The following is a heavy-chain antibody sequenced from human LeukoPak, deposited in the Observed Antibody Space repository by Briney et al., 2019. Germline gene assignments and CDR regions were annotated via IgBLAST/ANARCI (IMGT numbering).Heavy chain of an antibody. D-gene: IGHD1-14*01. V-gene: IGHV3-33*01. CDR2: IWYDGSNK. CDR3: AREPDRTADYFDY. Sequence: QPGRSLRLSCAASGFTFSSYGMHWVRQAPGKGLEWVAVIWYDGSNKYYADSVKGRFTISRDNSKNTLYLQMNSLRAEDTAVYYCAREPDRTADYFDYWGQGTLVTVSS. J-gene: IGHJ4*02. CDR1: GFTFSSYG.